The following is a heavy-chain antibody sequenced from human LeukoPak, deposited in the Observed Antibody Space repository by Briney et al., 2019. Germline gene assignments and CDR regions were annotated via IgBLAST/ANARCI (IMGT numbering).Heavy chain of an antibody. Sequence: SQTLSLTFAISGDSVSSNSGAWNWIRQSPSRGLEWLGRTYYRSKWYNNYAPSVKGRITINSDTSKNQFSLRLSSMTPEDAAVYYCARGATYYSGDSGYPGPYFLDYWGQGTLVTVSS. CDR3: ARGATYYSGDSGYPGPYFLDY. V-gene: IGHV6-1*01. D-gene: IGHD3-10*01. CDR2: TYYRSKWYN. J-gene: IGHJ4*02. CDR1: GDSVSSNSGA.